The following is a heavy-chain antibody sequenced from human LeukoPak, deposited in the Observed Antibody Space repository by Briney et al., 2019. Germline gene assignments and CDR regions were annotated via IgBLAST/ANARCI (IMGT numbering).Heavy chain of an antibody. CDR1: GGSISSSSYY. CDR3: ARENPGLYSGCDS. D-gene: IGHD5-12*01. J-gene: IGHJ3*01. Sequence: SETLSLTCTVSGGSISSSSYYWGWIRQPPGKGLEWIGTIYYSGSTSYSSSLKSRVTISVDTSKNQFSLKLTSVSAADTAVYYCARENPGLYSGCDSWGQGTMVIVSS. V-gene: IGHV4-39*07. CDR2: IYYSGST.